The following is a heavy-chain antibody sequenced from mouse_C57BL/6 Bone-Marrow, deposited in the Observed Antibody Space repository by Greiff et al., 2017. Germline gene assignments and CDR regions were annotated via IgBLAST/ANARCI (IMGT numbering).Heavy chain of an antibody. CDR2: ISGGGGNT. D-gene: IGHD2-1*01. Sequence: EVKLMESGGGLVKPGGSLKLSCAASGFTFSSYTMSWVRQTPEKRLEWVATISGGGGNTYYPDSVKGRFTISRDNAKNTLYLQMSSLRSEDTALYYCASCNYGFAYWGQGTLVTVSA. V-gene: IGHV5-9*01. J-gene: IGHJ3*01. CDR1: GFTFSSYT. CDR3: ASCNYGFAY.